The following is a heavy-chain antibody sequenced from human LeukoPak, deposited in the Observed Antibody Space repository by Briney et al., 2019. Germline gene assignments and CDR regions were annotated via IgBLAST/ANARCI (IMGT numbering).Heavy chain of an antibody. CDR2: IKQDGSEK. CDR3: ARESFGDSSSWYEVDY. Sequence: GGSLRLSCAASGFTFSSYWMSWVRQAPGKGLEWVANIKQDGSEKYYVDSVKGRFTISGDNAKNSLYLQMNSLRAEDTAVYYCARESFGDSSSWYEVDYWGQGTLVTVSS. D-gene: IGHD6-13*01. CDR1: GFTFSSYW. J-gene: IGHJ4*02. V-gene: IGHV3-7*01.